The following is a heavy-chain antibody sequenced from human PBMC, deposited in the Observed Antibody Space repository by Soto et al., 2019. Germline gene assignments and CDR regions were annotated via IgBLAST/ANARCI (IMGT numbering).Heavy chain of an antibody. J-gene: IGHJ4*02. CDR3: VRDPNSGSYHDY. CDR2: IWNDGSNK. D-gene: IGHD1-26*01. V-gene: IGHV3-33*01. CDR1: GFIFSSHG. Sequence: VQLVESGGGVVQPGRSLRLSCAVSGFIFSSHGMHWVRQAPGKGLEWVAVIWNDGSNKYYADSVKGRFTISRDNSKNTLYMQMNSLRAEDTAVYYCVRDPNSGSYHDYWGQGTLVTVSS.